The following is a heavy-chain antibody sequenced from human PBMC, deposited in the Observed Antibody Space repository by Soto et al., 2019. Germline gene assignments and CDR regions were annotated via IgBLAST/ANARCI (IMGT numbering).Heavy chain of an antibody. CDR1: GFTFSSHA. D-gene: IGHD2-21*01. J-gene: IGHJ6*02. Sequence: GGSLRLSCAASGFTFSSHAMSWVRQAPGRGLEWVSAIDVSTYYADSVKGRFAISRDNGKGSVYLEMTGLRAGDTAVYFCVRRQSLSYGHSGMDVWGQGTTVTVSS. CDR3: VRRQSLSYGHSGMDV. V-gene: IGHV3-23*01. CDR2: IDVST.